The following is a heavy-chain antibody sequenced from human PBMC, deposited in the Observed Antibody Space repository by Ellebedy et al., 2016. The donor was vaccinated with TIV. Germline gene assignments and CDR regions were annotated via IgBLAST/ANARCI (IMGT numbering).Heavy chain of an antibody. CDR3: ARAIGAAGSH. Sequence: GESLKISXAASGFTFSKFWLHWVRQAPGKGLEWVANINQDASTKYYVDSVKGRFTISRDNAKNSLYLQMNSLRAEDTAVYYCARAIGAAGSHWGQGTLVTVSS. J-gene: IGHJ4*02. V-gene: IGHV3-7*04. CDR2: INQDASTK. D-gene: IGHD6-13*01. CDR1: GFTFSKFW.